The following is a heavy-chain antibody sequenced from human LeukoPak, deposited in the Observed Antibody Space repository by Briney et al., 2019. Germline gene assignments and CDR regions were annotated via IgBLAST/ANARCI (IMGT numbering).Heavy chain of an antibody. CDR2: NSGYKGNT. CDR3: ARDHGGKVDRYFDL. D-gene: IGHD4-23*01. Sequence: ASVTVSCKASGYPFGSYGISWVRQAPGXXXXWMGWNSGYKGNTKYAQKFQGRVTMTTDTSTSTAYMELRSLRSDDTAVYYCARDHGGKVDRYFDLWGRGTLVTVSS. J-gene: IGHJ2*01. CDR1: GYPFGSYG. V-gene: IGHV1-18*01.